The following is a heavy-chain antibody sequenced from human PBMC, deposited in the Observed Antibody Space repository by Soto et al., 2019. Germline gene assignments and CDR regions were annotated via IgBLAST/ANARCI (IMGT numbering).Heavy chain of an antibody. V-gene: IGHV3-33*01. CDR1: GFTFSSYG. Sequence: QVQLVESGGGVVQPGRSLRLSCAASGFTFSSYGMHWVRQAPGKGLEWVAVIWYDGSNKYYADSVKGRFTISRDNSKNALYLQMNSLRAEDTAVYYCARDLADYGDCGGVDYWGQGTLVTVSS. CDR3: ARDLADYGDCGGVDY. CDR2: IWYDGSNK. D-gene: IGHD4-17*01. J-gene: IGHJ4*02.